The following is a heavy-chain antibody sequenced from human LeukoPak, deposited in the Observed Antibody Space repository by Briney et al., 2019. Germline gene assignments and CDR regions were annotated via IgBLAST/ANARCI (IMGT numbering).Heavy chain of an antibody. J-gene: IGHJ4*02. V-gene: IGHV3-53*01. D-gene: IGHD6-19*01. CDR1: GFTVSSNY. Sequence: PGGSLRLSCVASGFTVSSNYMSWVRQAPGKRLEWVSVIYSGGSTYYADSVKGRFTISRDNSKNTLYLQMNSLRAEDTAVYYCARGWYSSGWYEYYFDYWGQGTLVTVSS. CDR3: ARGWYSSGWYEYYFDY. CDR2: IYSGGST.